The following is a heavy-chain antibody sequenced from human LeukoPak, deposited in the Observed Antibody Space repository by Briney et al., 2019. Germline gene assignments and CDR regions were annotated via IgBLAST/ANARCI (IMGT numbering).Heavy chain of an antibody. Sequence: SETLSLTCTVSGGSISSSSYYWGCIRPPPGKGLEWLGSIYYSGSTYYNPSLKSRVTISVDTSKNQFSLKLSSVTAADTAVYYCARQPDYGDLYWYCDLWGRGTLVTVSS. D-gene: IGHD4-17*01. J-gene: IGHJ2*01. CDR2: IYYSGST. V-gene: IGHV4-39*01. CDR3: ARQPDYGDLYWYCDL. CDR1: GGSISSSSYY.